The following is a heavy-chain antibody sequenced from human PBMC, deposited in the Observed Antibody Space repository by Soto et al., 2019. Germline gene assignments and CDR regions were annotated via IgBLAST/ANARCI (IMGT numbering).Heavy chain of an antibody. J-gene: IGHJ4*02. Sequence: EVQLLESGGRFVQPGGSLRLSCAASGFTFRSYGMSWVRQAPGKGLEWISAISDHGGRTDYADSVKGRFTISRDNSKDTLFLQMNTLTAEDTAVYYCAKRELDDKWGQGTLVTVS. CDR2: ISDHGGRT. D-gene: IGHD3-3*02. CDR3: AKRELDDK. CDR1: GFTFRSYG. V-gene: IGHV3-23*01.